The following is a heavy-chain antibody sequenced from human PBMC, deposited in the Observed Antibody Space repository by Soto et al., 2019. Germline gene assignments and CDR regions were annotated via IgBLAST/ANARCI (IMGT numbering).Heavy chain of an antibody. CDR1: GDTFTRYY. Sequence: ASVKVSCKLSGDTFTRYYIHWVRQAPGQGLEWMGRINCNSGGTKYAQSVQGRVTMTRDTSINTAYMELSRLRSDDTAVYYCVRGGGSSFFDYWGQGNLVTVSS. CDR2: INCNSGGT. V-gene: IGHV1-2*06. D-gene: IGHD2-2*01. J-gene: IGHJ4*02. CDR3: VRGGGSSFFDY.